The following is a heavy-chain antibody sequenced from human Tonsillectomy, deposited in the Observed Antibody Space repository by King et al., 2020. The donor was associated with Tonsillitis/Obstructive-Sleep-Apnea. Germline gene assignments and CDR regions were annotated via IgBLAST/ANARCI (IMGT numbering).Heavy chain of an antibody. J-gene: IGHJ6*03. CDR1: GFTFSSYG. Sequence: QLVQSGGGVVQPGRSLRLSCAASGFTFSSYGMHWVRQAPGKGLEWVAVIWYDGSNKYYADSVKGRFTISRDNSKNTLYLQMNSLRAEDTAVYYCARDTENGYSGYDHGAVYYYYYYMDVWGKGTTVTVSS. CDR2: IWYDGSNK. CDR3: ARDTENGYSGYDHGAVYYYYYYMDV. V-gene: IGHV3-33*01. D-gene: IGHD5-12*01.